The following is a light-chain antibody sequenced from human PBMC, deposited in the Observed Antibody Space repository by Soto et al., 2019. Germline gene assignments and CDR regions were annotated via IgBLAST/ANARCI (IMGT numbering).Light chain of an antibody. CDR3: HQLAT. Sequence: KIPVALSLSRWDRASLSXRASAIGMTNSLAWCQPKPGXAPRLXIYDASSRPPGIPDRFSGSGSGIDFTFLISRLEPEDFAVYYCHQLATFGPGAKVDIK. CDR1: AIGMTNS. V-gene: IGKV3-20*01. J-gene: IGKJ3*01. CDR2: DAS.